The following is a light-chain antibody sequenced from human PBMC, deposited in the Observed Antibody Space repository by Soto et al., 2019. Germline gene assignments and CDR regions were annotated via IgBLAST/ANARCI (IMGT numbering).Light chain of an antibody. CDR3: QPSYSTPPA. CDR2: AAS. J-gene: IGKJ1*01. Sequence: DIQMTQSPSSLSASVGDRVTITCRASQSISSYLNWYQQKPGKAPKLLIYAASSLQRGVASRFSGSGSGTDFTLTISSLQPEDFATYYCQPSYSTPPAFVQGTKVDI. V-gene: IGKV1-39*01. CDR1: QSISSY.